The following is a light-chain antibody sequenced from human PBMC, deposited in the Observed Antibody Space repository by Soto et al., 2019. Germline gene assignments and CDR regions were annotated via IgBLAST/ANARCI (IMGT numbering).Light chain of an antibody. CDR3: QQSYIVPYT. Sequence: TNSPFTLSVSPGERATLSCRASQSVSSNLAWYQQKPGQAPRLLIYGASTRATGIPARFSGSGLATDFTLTINTLQPEDFAVYFCQQSYIVPYTFGQGTMV. CDR2: GAS. CDR1: QSVSSN. V-gene: IGKV3-15*01. J-gene: IGKJ2*01.